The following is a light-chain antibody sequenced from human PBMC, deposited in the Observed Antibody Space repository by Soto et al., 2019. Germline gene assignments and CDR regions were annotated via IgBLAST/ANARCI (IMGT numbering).Light chain of an antibody. J-gene: IGKJ2*01. CDR2: AAS. Sequence: DIQMTQSPSSLSASIGDRVTITCRASQSVTSYLNWYQQKPGKAPTLLIYAASSLHSGVPSRFRGGGSRTDFTLTISSLQPEDFATYYCQQSYTPQYTFGQGTKLEIK. CDR3: QQSYTPQYT. V-gene: IGKV1-39*01. CDR1: QSVTSY.